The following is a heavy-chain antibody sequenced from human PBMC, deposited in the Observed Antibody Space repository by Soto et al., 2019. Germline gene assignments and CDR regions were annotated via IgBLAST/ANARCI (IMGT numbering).Heavy chain of an antibody. CDR3: ARGALQRWLQPYFDY. CDR2: IIPIFGTA. D-gene: IGHD5-12*01. J-gene: IGHJ4*02. CDR1: GGTFSSYA. V-gene: IGHV1-69*06. Sequence: ASVNVSCKASGGTFSSYAISWVRQAPGQGLELMGGIIPIFGTANYAQKFQGRVTITAXXXXXXAXMXLXXXXSEXTAVYYCARGALQRWLQPYFDYWGQGTLVTVSS.